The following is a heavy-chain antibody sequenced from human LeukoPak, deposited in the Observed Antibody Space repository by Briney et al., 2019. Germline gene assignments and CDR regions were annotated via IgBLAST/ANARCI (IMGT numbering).Heavy chain of an antibody. CDR2: INSDGSST. D-gene: IGHD3-22*01. V-gene: IGHV3-74*01. CDR1: GFTFSSYA. CDR3: ARELGVGVIGDAFDI. Sequence: GGSLRLSCAASGFTFSSYAMSWVRQAPGKGLVWVSRINSDGSSTTCADSVKGRFTISRDHAKNTLSLQMNSLSAEDTAVYYCARELGVGVIGDAFDIWGQGTMVTVSS. J-gene: IGHJ3*02.